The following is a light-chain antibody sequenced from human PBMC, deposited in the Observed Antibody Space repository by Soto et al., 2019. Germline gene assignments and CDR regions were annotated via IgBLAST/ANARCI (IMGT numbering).Light chain of an antibody. J-gene: IGKJ3*01. V-gene: IGKV3-20*01. CDR3: QQYGSSPRFT. Sequence: EIVLTQSPCTLSLSPGERATLACRASQSVRSSYLAWYQQKPGRAPRLLIYGASTRATGIPDRFSGSGSGTDFTLTISRLEPEDFAVYYCQQYGSSPRFTFGPGTKVDIK. CDR1: QSVRSSY. CDR2: GAS.